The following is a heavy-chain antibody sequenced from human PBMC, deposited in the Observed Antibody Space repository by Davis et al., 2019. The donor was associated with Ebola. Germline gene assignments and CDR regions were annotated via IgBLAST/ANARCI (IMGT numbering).Heavy chain of an antibody. CDR3: ARAYDFWSGYPYYYYGMDV. D-gene: IGHD3-3*01. V-gene: IGHV4-39*07. Sequence: MPSETLSLTCTVSNGSLSSSNYYWGWIRQPPGKGLEWIGEINHSGSTNYNPSLKSRVTISVDKSKNQFSLKLSSVTAADTAVYYCARAYDFWSGYPYYYYGMDVWGQGTTVTVSS. CDR1: NGSLSSSNYY. CDR2: INHSGST. J-gene: IGHJ6*02.